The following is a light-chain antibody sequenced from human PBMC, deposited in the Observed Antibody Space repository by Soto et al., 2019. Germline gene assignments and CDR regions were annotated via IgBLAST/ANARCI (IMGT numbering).Light chain of an antibody. V-gene: IGKV1-39*01. Sequence: DLQMTQSPSSLSASVGDRVTITCRASQSIRTYLNWYQQKPGKAPKLLIYAASSLQSGVPSIFSGSGSGTDFTLTISSLQPEDFATYYCQQSYSAPFTFGQGTNLEIK. J-gene: IGKJ2*01. CDR1: QSIRTY. CDR3: QQSYSAPFT. CDR2: AAS.